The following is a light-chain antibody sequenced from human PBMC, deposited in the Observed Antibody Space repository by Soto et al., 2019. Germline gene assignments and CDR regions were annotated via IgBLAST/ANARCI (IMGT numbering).Light chain of an antibody. J-gene: IGKJ1*01. Sequence: EIVLTQSAATLSLSLGERATLSCRAIQTVGGRYLAWFQQKPGQTPRLLIYGASTRAAGVPDRFSGSGSGTDFSLTINRLEPEDFAVYYCLQYVSSPWTFGQGTKVEV. CDR2: GAS. V-gene: IGKV3-20*01. CDR1: QTVGGRY. CDR3: LQYVSSPWT.